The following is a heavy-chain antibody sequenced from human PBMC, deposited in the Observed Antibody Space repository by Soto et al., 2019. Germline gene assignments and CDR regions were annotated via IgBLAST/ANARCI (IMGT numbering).Heavy chain of an antibody. CDR1: GDSIRSYY. V-gene: IGHV4-59*12. CDR3: ARDHTSIPYAHYYYGMDV. CDR2: IYYSGST. J-gene: IGHJ6*02. D-gene: IGHD2-2*01. Sequence: PSETLSLTCTVSGDSIRSYYWTWIRQPPGKGLELIGYIYYSGSTRYNPSLKSGVTMSVDTSKNQFSLKLSSVTAADTAVYYCARDHTSIPYAHYYYGMDVWGQGTTVTVSS.